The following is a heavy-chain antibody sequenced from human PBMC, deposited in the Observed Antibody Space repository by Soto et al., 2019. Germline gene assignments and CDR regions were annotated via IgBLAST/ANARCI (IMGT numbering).Heavy chain of an antibody. D-gene: IGHD3-10*01. CDR1: GGTFSSYA. CDR3: ARRYYYGSGSYYGRLYYGMDV. J-gene: IGHJ6*02. Sequence: QVQLVQSGAEVKKPGSSVKVSCKASGGTFSSYAISWVRQAPGQGLEWMGGIIPIFGTANYAQKFQGRVTITADESTSTAYIELSSLRSEDTAVYYCARRYYYGSGSYYGRLYYGMDVWGQGTTVTVSS. CDR2: IIPIFGTA. V-gene: IGHV1-69*01.